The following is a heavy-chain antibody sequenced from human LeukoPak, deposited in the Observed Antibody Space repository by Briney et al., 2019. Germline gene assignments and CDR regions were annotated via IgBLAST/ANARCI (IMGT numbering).Heavy chain of an antibody. J-gene: IGHJ4*02. V-gene: IGHV3-30*04. Sequence: GGSLRLSCAASGFTFSSYAMHWVRQAPGKGLEWVAVISYDGSNKYYADSVKGRFTISRDNSKNTLYLQMNSLRAEDTAVYYCARLPARTLIDYWGQGTLVTVSS. CDR1: GFTFSSYA. D-gene: IGHD2-15*01. CDR3: ARLPARTLIDY. CDR2: ISYDGSNK.